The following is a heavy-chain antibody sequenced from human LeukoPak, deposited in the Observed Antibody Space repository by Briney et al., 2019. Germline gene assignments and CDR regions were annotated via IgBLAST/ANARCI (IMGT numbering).Heavy chain of an antibody. CDR2: IWYDGSNK. Sequence: GGSLRLSCAASGFTFSSYGMHWVRQAPGKGLEWVAVIWYDGSNKYYADSVKGRFTISRDNSKNTLYLQMNSLRAEDTAVYYCARVGYSSALKWFDPWGQGTLVTVSS. D-gene: IGHD6-19*01. V-gene: IGHV3-33*01. CDR3: ARVGYSSALKWFDP. J-gene: IGHJ5*02. CDR1: GFTFSSYG.